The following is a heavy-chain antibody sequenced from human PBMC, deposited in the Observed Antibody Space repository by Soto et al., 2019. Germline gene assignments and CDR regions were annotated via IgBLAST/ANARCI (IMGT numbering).Heavy chain of an antibody. Sequence: PGESLKISFKGSGYSFTSYWISWVRQMPGKGLEWMGRIDPSDSYTNYSPSFQGHVTISADKSISTAYLQWSSLKASDTAMYYCAGMAHYYYYGMDVWGQGTTVTVSS. J-gene: IGHJ6*02. CDR1: GYSFTSYW. CDR3: AGMAHYYYYGMDV. V-gene: IGHV5-10-1*01. CDR2: IDPSDSYT.